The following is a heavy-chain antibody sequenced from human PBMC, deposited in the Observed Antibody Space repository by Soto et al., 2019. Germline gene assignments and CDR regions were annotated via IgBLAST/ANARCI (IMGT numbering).Heavy chain of an antibody. CDR1: GFSLSTSGMC. CDR2: IDWDDDK. CDR3: ARTTYYYDSSGYYAPYYFDY. Sequence: SGPTLVNPTQTLTLTCTFSGFSLSTSGMCVSWIRQPPGKALEWLALIDWDDDKYYSTSLKTRLTISKDTSKNQVVLTMTNMDPVDTATYYCARTTYYYDSSGYYAPYYFDYWGQGTLVTVS. V-gene: IGHV2-70*01. J-gene: IGHJ4*02. D-gene: IGHD3-22*01.